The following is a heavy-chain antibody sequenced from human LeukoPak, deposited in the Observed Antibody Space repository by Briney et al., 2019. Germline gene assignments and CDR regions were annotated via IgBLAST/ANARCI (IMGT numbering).Heavy chain of an antibody. Sequence: PGGSLRLSCAASGLTFSSYAMRWVRQAPGKGLEWVSLISDSGSNTYYADSVKGRFTISRDNSKNTLYLQMNSLRAEDTAVYYCAEGMTASWYSPLDYWGQGTLVTVSS. CDR3: AEGMTASWYSPLDY. D-gene: IGHD6-13*01. CDR2: ISDSGSNT. J-gene: IGHJ4*02. V-gene: IGHV3-23*01. CDR1: GLTFSSYA.